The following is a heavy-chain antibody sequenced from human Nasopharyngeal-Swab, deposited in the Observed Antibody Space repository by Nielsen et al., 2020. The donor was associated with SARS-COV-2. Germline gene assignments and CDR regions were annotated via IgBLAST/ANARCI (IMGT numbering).Heavy chain of an antibody. D-gene: IGHD6-13*01. CDR1: GFTFSSYS. J-gene: IGHJ4*02. CDR3: ATSGGYSSTSQFDY. Sequence: GESLKISCTASGFTFSSYSMNWVRQAPGKGPEWVSSISSSSSYKYYADSVKGRFTISRDNAKNSLYLQMNSLRAEDTAVFYCATSGGYSSTSQFDYWGQGTLVTVSS. CDR2: ISSSSSYK. V-gene: IGHV3-21*01.